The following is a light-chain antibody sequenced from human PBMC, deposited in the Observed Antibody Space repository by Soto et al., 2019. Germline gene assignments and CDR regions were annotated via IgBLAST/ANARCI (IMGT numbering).Light chain of an antibody. CDR1: SSDVGGYNY. J-gene: IGLJ1*01. V-gene: IGLV2-11*01. CDR3: CSYAGSYTYV. Sequence: QSALTQPHSVSGSPGQSVTISCTGTSSDVGGYNYVSWYQPHPGKAPKLMICDVNKRPSGVPDRFSGSKSGNTASLTISGLQAEDEADYYCCSYAGSYTYVFGTGTKLTVL. CDR2: DVN.